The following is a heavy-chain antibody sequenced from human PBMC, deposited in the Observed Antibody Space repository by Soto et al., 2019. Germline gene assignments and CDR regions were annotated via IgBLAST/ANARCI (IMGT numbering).Heavy chain of an antibody. V-gene: IGHV2-5*02. Sequence: QITLNESGPTPVKPRQTLTLTCTFSGFSLTTSGVGVGWIRQSPGKAPEWLALIYWDDDKRYSPSLKSRLTTTKDTSKTQVVLTMADLGPADTATYYCAHRVLRTVFGLVTTTAIYFDFWGQGTPVAVSS. CDR1: GFSLTTSGVG. CDR3: AHRVLRTVFGLVTTTAIYFDF. J-gene: IGHJ4*02. D-gene: IGHD3-3*01. CDR2: IYWDDDK.